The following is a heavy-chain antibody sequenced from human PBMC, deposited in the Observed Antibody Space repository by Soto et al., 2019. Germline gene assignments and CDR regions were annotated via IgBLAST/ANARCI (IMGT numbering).Heavy chain of an antibody. Sequence: GASVKVSCKASGYTFTGYYMHWVRQAPGQGLEWMGWINPNSGGTNYAQKFQGGVTMTRDTSISTAYMELSRLRSDDTAVYYCARKSGPLRSFDPWGQGTMVTVYS. CDR3: ARKSGPLRSFDP. J-gene: IGHJ5*02. V-gene: IGHV1-2*02. CDR1: GYTFTGYY. CDR2: INPNSGGT. D-gene: IGHD3-3*01.